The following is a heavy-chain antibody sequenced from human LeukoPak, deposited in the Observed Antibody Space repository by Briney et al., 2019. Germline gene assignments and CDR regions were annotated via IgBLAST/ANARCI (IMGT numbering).Heavy chain of an antibody. D-gene: IGHD6-13*01. Sequence: SETLSLTCAVYGGSSSGYYWSWIRQPPGKGLEWIGEINHSGSTNYNPSLKSRVTISVDTSKNQFSLKLSSVTAADTAVYYCARDPSRIGPEYSSSWYEVDHKDYWGQGTLVTVSS. CDR2: INHSGST. CDR1: GGSSSGYY. V-gene: IGHV4-34*01. J-gene: IGHJ4*02. CDR3: ARDPSRIGPEYSSSWYEVDHKDY.